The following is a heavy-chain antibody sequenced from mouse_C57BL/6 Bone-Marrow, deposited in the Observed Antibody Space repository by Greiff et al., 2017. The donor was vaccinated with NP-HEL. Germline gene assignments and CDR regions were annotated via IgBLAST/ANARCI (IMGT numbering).Heavy chain of an antibody. Sequence: QVQLQQPGAELVRPGSSVKLSCKASGYTFTSYWMHWVKQRPIQGLEWIGNIYPSDRGTHYHQKFKDKATLTVDKSSSTAYMQLSSLTYEDSADYSCARTLLYYAMDYWGQGTSVTVSS. CDR3: ARTLLYYAMDY. J-gene: IGHJ4*01. CDR1: GYTFTSYW. CDR2: IYPSDRGT. V-gene: IGHV1-52*01. D-gene: IGHD2-10*01.